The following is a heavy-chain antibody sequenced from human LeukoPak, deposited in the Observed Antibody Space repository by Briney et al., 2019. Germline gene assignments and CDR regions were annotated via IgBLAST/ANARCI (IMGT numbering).Heavy chain of an antibody. D-gene: IGHD5-18*01. CDR3: ARHVTGYSYGIDY. CDR1: GGSISSYH. J-gene: IGHJ4*02. Sequence: SETLSHTCTVSGGSISSYHWSWIRQPPGKGLEWIGYIYYSGSTNYNPSLKSRVTISVDTSKNQFSLKLSSVTAADTAVYYCARHVTGYSYGIDYWGQGTLVTVSS. CDR2: IYYSGST. V-gene: IGHV4-59*08.